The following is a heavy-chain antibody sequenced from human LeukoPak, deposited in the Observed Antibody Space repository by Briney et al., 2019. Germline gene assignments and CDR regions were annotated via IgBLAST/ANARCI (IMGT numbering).Heavy chain of an antibody. J-gene: IGHJ6*03. D-gene: IGHD3-22*01. CDR1: GGSFSGYY. V-gene: IGHV4-34*01. CDR3: ARGRQDVTMIVVVMTAVSYYLDV. Sequence: SETLSLTCAVYGGSFSGYYWTWIRQTPEKGLEWIGEMNPSGSTSYNPSLKSRVTISVDASKNQFSLKLSSVTAADMAVYYCARGRQDVTMIVVVMTAVSYYLDVWGKGTTVTVS. CDR2: MNPSGST.